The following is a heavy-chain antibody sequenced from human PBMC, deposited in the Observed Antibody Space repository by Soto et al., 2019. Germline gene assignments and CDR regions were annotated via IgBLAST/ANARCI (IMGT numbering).Heavy chain of an antibody. D-gene: IGHD2-2*01. Sequence: GGSLILSCAASGFTFSSYAMHWVRQAPGKGLEWVAVISYDGSNKYYADSVKGRFTISRDNSKNTLYLQMNSLRAEDTAVYYCARGPSSLTRFDYWGQGNLVTV. CDR2: ISYDGSNK. CDR1: GFTFSSYA. CDR3: ARGPSSLTRFDY. V-gene: IGHV3-30-3*01. J-gene: IGHJ4*02.